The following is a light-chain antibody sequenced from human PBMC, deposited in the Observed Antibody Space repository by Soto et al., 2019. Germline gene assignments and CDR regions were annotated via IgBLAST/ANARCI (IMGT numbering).Light chain of an antibody. V-gene: IGKV3-11*01. CDR3: LQRSNWLT. CDR2: EAS. Sequence: EIVLTQSPATLSLSPGERATLSCRASQNITTHLAWYQQRPGQVPRLLIYEASNRATGIPARFSGSGSGTDFTLTISSLEPEDFAVYYCLQRSNWLTFGGGTKVEIK. J-gene: IGKJ4*01. CDR1: QNITTH.